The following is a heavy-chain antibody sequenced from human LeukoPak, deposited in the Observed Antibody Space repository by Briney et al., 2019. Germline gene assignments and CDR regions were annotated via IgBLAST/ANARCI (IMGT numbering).Heavy chain of an antibody. Sequence: GGSLRLPCAASGFTFHDYAMHWVRQAPGKGLEWVSGISWKSGSIGYADSVKGRFTISRDNAKNSLYLQMNSLTSEDMALYYCAKGSVEYSYGYYMDVWGKGTTVTVSS. V-gene: IGHV3-9*03. CDR2: ISWKSGSI. CDR3: AKGSVEYSYGYYMDV. D-gene: IGHD5-18*01. J-gene: IGHJ6*03. CDR1: GFTFHDYA.